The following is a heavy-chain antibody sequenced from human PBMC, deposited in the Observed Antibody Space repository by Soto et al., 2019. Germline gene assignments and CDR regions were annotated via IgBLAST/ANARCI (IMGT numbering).Heavy chain of an antibody. CDR3: ATRITVFGLLIPPFDP. J-gene: IGHJ5*02. Sequence: SETLSLTCAVYGGSVNGYYWNWIRQPPGKVLEWIGEINHTGGTHYNPSLKSRVTMSVDTSKNQFSLRLSSVTAADTAIYYCATRITVFGLLIPPFDPWGQGTLVTVSS. CDR1: GGSVNGYY. V-gene: IGHV4-34*01. D-gene: IGHD3-3*01. CDR2: INHTGGT.